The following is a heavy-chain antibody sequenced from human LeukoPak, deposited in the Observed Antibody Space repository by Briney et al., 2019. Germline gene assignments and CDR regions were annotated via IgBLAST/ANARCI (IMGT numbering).Heavy chain of an antibody. CDR3: ASLRGSYSLY. J-gene: IGHJ4*02. CDR2: ISSSSSYR. CDR1: GFTFSSYS. D-gene: IGHD1-26*01. V-gene: IGHV3-21*01. Sequence: GGSLRLSCTGSGFTFSSYSMNWVRQAPGKGLEWVSSISSSSSYRYYEESVKGRFSISRDNARNSLYLQMNSLRAEDTAVYYCASLRGSYSLYWGQGTLVTVSS.